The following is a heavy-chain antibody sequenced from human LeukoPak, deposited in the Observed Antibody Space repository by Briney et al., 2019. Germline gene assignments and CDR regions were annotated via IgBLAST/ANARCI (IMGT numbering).Heavy chain of an antibody. CDR1: GFTFRSYA. J-gene: IGHJ4*02. D-gene: IGHD2-15*01. CDR3: ARQPDCSGGSCYPDY. V-gene: IGHV3-23*01. Sequence: GGSLRLSCAASGFTFRSYAMSWVRQAPGKGLEWVSAISGSDSGTYYADSVKGRFTISRDNAKNSLYLQMNSLRAEDTAVYYCARQPDCSGGSCYPDYWGQGTLVTVSS. CDR2: ISGSDSGT.